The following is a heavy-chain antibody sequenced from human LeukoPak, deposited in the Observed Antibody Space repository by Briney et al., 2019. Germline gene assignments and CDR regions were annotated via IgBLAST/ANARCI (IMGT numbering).Heavy chain of an antibody. Sequence: PGRSLRLSCAASGFTFSSYAMHWVRQAPGKGLEWVAVISYDGRNKYYADCGKGRFTISRDNSKNTLYLQMNSLRAEDTAVYYCARDGERGYSYGYTIGVWGKGTTVTASS. CDR1: GFTFSSYA. CDR3: ARDGERGYSYGYTIGV. D-gene: IGHD5-18*01. V-gene: IGHV3-30*04. J-gene: IGHJ6*04. CDR2: ISYDGRNK.